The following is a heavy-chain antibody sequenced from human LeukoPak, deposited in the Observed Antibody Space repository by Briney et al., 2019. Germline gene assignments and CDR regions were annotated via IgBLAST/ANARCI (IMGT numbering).Heavy chain of an antibody. V-gene: IGHV3-23*01. Sequence: RGTPRLSRAASGFSLSRFATRWVPPAPREGLEWVSANSGRGGRTYSADSVKGRFTLSRDNAKTTLYLQTSSLRAEDWAVYYCAKDISVDVPGYALGRYLMDVGGQ. J-gene: IGHJ6*02. CDR2: NSGRGGRT. CDR1: GFSLSRFA. D-gene: IGHD3-9*01. CDR3: AKDISVDVPGYALGRYLMDV.